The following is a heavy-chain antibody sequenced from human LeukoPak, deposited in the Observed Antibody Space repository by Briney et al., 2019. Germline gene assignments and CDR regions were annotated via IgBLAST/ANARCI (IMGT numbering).Heavy chain of an antibody. J-gene: IGHJ4*02. CDR2: ISYDGSNK. CDR1: GFTFSSYA. CDR3: ARAGQWPDGGILDY. Sequence: GGSLRLSCAASGFTFSSYAMHWVRQAPGKGLEWVAVISYDGSNKYYADSVKGRFTISRDNSKNTLYLQMNSLRAEDTAVYYCARAGQWPDGGILDYWGQGTLVTVSS. D-gene: IGHD6-19*01. V-gene: IGHV3-30*04.